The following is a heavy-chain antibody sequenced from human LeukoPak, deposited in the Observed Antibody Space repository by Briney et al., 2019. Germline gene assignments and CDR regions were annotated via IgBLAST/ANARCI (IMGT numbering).Heavy chain of an antibody. Sequence: SETLSLTCAVSGGSFSGYYWSWIRQPPGKGLEWIGEIYHSGNTNYDPSLKSRVTISVGTSKNQFSLNLSSVTAADTALYYCARKTYFYDTSGYYVLGNYFDYWGQGALVTVSS. CDR2: IYHSGNT. J-gene: IGHJ4*02. CDR1: GGSFSGYY. CDR3: ARKTYFYDTSGYYVLGNYFDY. D-gene: IGHD3-22*01. V-gene: IGHV4-34*01.